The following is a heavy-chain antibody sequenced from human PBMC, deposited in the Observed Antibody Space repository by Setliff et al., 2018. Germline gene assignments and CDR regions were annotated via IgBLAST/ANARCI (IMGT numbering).Heavy chain of an antibody. CDR1: GFTFGSYA. J-gene: IGHJ4*02. CDR2: ISGRGDST. Sequence: GGSLRLSCAAAGFTFGSYAMTWVRQAPGKGLERVSAISGRGDSTFYEDAVKGRFTISRDNSKNTLYLQMNSLRAEDTAIYYCAKDWNPSPYWYTDYSDSWGQGTLVTVSS. D-gene: IGHD2-8*02. V-gene: IGHV3-23*01. CDR3: AKDWNPSPYWYTDYSDS.